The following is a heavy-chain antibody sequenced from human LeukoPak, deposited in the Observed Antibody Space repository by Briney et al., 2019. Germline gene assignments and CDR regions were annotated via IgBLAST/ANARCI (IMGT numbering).Heavy chain of an antibody. CDR2: IRSKAYGGTT. CDR1: GFTFGDYA. J-gene: IGHJ4*02. CDR3: TRVGVPAAMPFDY. Sequence: GGSLRLSCTASGFTFGDYAMSWVRQAPGKGLEWVGFIRSKAYGGTTEYAASVKGRFTISRDDFKSIAYLQMNSLKTEDTAVYYCTRVGVPAAMPFDYWGQGTLVTVSS. V-gene: IGHV3-49*04. D-gene: IGHD2-2*01.